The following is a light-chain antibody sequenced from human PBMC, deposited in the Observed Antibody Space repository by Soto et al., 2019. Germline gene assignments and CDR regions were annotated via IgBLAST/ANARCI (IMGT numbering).Light chain of an antibody. CDR3: QKYDSAPT. J-gene: IGKJ1*01. CDR1: RGIGNA. Sequence: DIQMTQSPSSLSASVGDRVTITCRPSRGIGNALAWYQQKPGTAPKLLIHSASTLQSGVPSRFSGSGSGTDFTLTISSLQPEDVASYYCQKYDSAPTFGPGTKVDIK. CDR2: SAS. V-gene: IGKV1-27*01.